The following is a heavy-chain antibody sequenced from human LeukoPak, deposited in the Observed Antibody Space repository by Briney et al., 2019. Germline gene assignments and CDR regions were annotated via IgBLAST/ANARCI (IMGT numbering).Heavy chain of an antibody. J-gene: IGHJ3*02. CDR2: IYYSGST. CDR3: ARDVVVTSSPDAFGI. V-gene: IGHV4-31*03. Sequence: SETLSLTCTVSGGSISSGGYYWSWIRQHPGKGLEWIGYIYYSGSTYYNPSLKSRVSISVDTSDNQFSLRLTSVTAADTAVYYCARDVVVTSSPDAFGIWGQGTMVTVSS. CDR1: GGSISSGGYY. D-gene: IGHD2-21*01.